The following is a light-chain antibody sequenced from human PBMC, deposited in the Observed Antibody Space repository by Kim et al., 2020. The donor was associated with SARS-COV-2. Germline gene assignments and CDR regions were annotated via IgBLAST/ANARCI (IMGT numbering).Light chain of an antibody. Sequence: SYELTQPPSVSVSPGQTASITCSGDKLGDKYACWYQQKPGQSPVLVIYQDSKRPSGIPERFSGSNSGNTATLTISGTQAMDEADYYCQAWDSSNWVFGGGAQVAVL. V-gene: IGLV3-1*01. CDR1: KLGDKY. CDR2: QDS. CDR3: QAWDSSNWV. J-gene: IGLJ3*02.